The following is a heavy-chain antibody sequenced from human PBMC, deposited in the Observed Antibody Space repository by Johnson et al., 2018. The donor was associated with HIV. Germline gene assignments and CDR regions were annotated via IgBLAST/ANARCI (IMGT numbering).Heavy chain of an antibody. CDR1: GFTFSNYW. V-gene: IGHV3-30-3*01. J-gene: IGHJ3*02. D-gene: IGHD3-10*01. CDR3: ARTSSGSRNAFDI. CDR2: ISYDGSNK. Sequence: QVQLVESGGGLVQPGGSLRLSCAASGFTFSNYWMHWVRQAPGKGLEWVAVISYDGSNKYYADSVKGRFTISRDNSKNTLYLQMNSLRAEDTAVYYCARTSSGSRNAFDIWGQGTMVTVSS.